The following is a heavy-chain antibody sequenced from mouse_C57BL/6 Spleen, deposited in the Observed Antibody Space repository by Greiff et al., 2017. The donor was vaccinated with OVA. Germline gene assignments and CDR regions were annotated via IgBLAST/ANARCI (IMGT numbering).Heavy chain of an antibody. J-gene: IGHJ4*01. CDR3: VRENYGNYPYAMDY. V-gene: IGHV10-1*01. CDR2: IRSKSNNYAT. CDR1: GFSFNTYA. Sequence: EVKLMESGGGLVQPKGSLKLSCAASGFSFNTYAMNWVRQAPGKGLEWVARIRSKSNNYATYYADSVKDRFTISRDDSESMLYLQMNNLKTEDTAMYYCVRENYGNYPYAMDYWGQGTSVTVSS. D-gene: IGHD2-1*01.